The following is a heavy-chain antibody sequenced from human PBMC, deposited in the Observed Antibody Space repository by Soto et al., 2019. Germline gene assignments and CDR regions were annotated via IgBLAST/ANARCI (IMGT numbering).Heavy chain of an antibody. Sequence: SETLSLTCTVSGGSISSYYWSWIRQPPGRGLEWIGYIYYSGSTNYNPSLKSRVTISVDTSKNQFSLKLSSVTAADTAVYYCARDSLEYYDFWSGWDYYYGMDVWGQGTTVTVSS. J-gene: IGHJ6*02. V-gene: IGHV4-59*01. CDR2: IYYSGST. CDR3: ARDSLEYYDFWSGWDYYYGMDV. CDR1: GGSISSYY. D-gene: IGHD3-3*01.